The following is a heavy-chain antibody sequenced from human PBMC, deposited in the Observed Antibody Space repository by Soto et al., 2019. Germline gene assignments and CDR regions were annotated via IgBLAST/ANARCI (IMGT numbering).Heavy chain of an antibody. J-gene: IGHJ3*02. Sequence: SETLSLTCAVYGGSFSGYYWSWIRQPPGKGLEWIGEINHSGSTNYNPSLKSRVTISVDTSKNQFSLKLSSVTAADTAVYYCARTPLGGYCSGGSCYDDAFDIWGQGTMVTVSS. D-gene: IGHD2-15*01. CDR1: GGSFSGYY. CDR3: ARTPLGGYCSGGSCYDDAFDI. V-gene: IGHV4-34*01. CDR2: INHSGST.